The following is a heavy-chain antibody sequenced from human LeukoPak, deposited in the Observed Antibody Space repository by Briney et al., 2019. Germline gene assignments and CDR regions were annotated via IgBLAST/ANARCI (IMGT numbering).Heavy chain of an antibody. CDR3: TRAGYSYGLYFDY. D-gene: IGHD5-18*01. CDR2: IRSKAYGGTT. CDR1: GFTLGDYA. J-gene: IGHJ4*02. Sequence: PGGALRLSCTASGFTLGDYAMSWVRQAPGKGEEWVGFIRSKAYGGTTEYAASVKGRFTISRDDSKSIAYLQMNSLKTEDTAVYYCTRAGYSYGLYFDYWGQGTLATVSS. V-gene: IGHV3-49*04.